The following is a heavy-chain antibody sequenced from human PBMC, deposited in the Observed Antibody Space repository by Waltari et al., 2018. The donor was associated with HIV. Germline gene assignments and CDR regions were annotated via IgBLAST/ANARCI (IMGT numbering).Heavy chain of an antibody. CDR2: IHPRTGGT. CDR1: GYPPGSSY. D-gene: IGHD3-9*01. V-gene: IGHV1-46*01. CDR3: ARAPKTWLLLTSSEALDL. J-gene: IGHJ3*01. Sequence: QVQLAQSWPDVKKPGASVNVSCTATGYPPGSSYTQRMTPAPGQGLEWMGLIHPRTGGTTCAQKFQDRLTLTRVLSTSTVYMGFHRLTLEDTATYYCARAPKTWLLLTSSEALDLWGQGTVVAVSS.